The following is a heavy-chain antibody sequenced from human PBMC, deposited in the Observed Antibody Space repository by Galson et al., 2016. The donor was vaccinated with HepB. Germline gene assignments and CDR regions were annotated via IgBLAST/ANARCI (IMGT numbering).Heavy chain of an antibody. Sequence: SLRLSCAGSGFTFRNYGMHWVRQAPGMGLEWVAVISYDESLKYYADPGKGRFTISRDNSKNTLYLQMSSLIAEDTAVYYCATNGDGYNYFLYWGQGTLVTVSS. D-gene: IGHD5-24*01. CDR2: ISYDESLK. J-gene: IGHJ4*02. V-gene: IGHV3-30*03. CDR1: GFTFRNYG. CDR3: ATNGDGYNYFLY.